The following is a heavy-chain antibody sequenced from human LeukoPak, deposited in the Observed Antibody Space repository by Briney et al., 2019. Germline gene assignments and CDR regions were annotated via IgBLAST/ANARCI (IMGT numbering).Heavy chain of an antibody. D-gene: IGHD3-10*01. CDR2: ISGSGGNT. J-gene: IGHJ4*02. CDR3: AKDYDGSGSYYPKYFDY. CDR1: GFTFSNYV. V-gene: IGHV3-23*01. Sequence: QTGGSLRLSCAASGFTFSNYVMSWVRQAPGKGLEWVSTISGSGGNTYYADSVKGRFTISRDNSKNTLYLQMNSLRAEDTAVYYCAKDYDGSGSYYPKYFDYWGQGTLVTVSS.